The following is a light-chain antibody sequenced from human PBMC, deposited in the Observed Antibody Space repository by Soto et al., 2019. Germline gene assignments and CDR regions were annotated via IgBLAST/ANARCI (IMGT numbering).Light chain of an antibody. CDR2: NVS. Sequence: QSALTQPASVSGAPGQSITISCTGTSSDVGAYNYVSWYQQHPGKAPKFLIYNVSNRPSGVSNRFSRSKSDNTASLTISGLQAEDEADYYCSSYTISSTWVFGGGTQLTVL. V-gene: IGLV2-14*01. CDR1: SSDVGAYNY. CDR3: SSYTISSTWV. J-gene: IGLJ3*02.